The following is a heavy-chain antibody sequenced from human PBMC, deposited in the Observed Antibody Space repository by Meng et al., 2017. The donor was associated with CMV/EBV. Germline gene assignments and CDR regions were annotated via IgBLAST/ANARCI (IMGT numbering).Heavy chain of an antibody. Sequence: SETLSLTCTVSGYSISSGYYWGWIRQPPGKGLEWIGSIYHSGSTYYNPSLKSRVTISVDTSKNQFSLKLSSVTAADTAVYYCARERGFVVVAPAANGPFDYWGQGTLVTVSS. J-gene: IGHJ4*02. V-gene: IGHV4-38-2*02. CDR2: IYHSGST. D-gene: IGHD2-2*01. CDR3: ARERGFVVVAPAANGPFDY. CDR1: GYSISSGYY.